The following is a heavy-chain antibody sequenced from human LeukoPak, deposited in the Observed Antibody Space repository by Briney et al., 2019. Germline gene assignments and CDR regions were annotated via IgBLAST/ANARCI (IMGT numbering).Heavy chain of an antibody. V-gene: IGHV1-46*01. Sequence: ASVTVSCKASGYSFTDYYIHYVRQVPGQGLEWVGIINSSGGSTTYAPEFQGRVAMTRDMSTSTVYMELSRLRSEDTALYYCARERATSRAFDIWGQGTMVTVSS. D-gene: IGHD2-2*01. CDR2: INSSGGST. CDR1: GYSFTDYY. J-gene: IGHJ3*02. CDR3: ARERATSRAFDI.